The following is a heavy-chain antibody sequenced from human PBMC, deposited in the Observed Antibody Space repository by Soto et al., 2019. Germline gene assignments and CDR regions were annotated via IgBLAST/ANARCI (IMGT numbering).Heavy chain of an antibody. Sequence: ASVKVSCKASGGTFSSYAISWVRQAPGQGLEWMGGIIPIFGTANYAQKFQGRVTITADESTSTAYMELSSLRSKDTAVYYCARGGVGYCSSTSCYEFDYWGQGTLVTVSS. V-gene: IGHV1-69*13. CDR2: IIPIFGTA. D-gene: IGHD2-2*01. CDR1: GGTFSSYA. CDR3: ARGGVGYCSSTSCYEFDY. J-gene: IGHJ4*02.